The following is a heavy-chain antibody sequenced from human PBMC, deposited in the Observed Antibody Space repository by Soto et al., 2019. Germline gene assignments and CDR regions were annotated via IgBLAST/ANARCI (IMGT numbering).Heavy chain of an antibody. CDR3: ARGKMVNWFDP. CDR1: GYTFTSYD. V-gene: IGHV1-8*01. J-gene: IGHJ5*02. Sequence: ASVKVSCKASGYTFTSYDINWVRQASAQGLEWMGWMNPNSGNTGYAQKFQGRVTMTRNTSISTAYMELSSLRSDDTAVDYCARGKMVNWFDPWGQGTLVTVSS. CDR2: MNPNSGNT. D-gene: IGHD2-8*01.